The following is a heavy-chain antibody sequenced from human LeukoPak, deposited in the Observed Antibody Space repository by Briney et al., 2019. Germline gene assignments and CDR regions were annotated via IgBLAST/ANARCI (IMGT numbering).Heavy chain of an antibody. CDR1: GFTFSSYA. CDR3: AKNGWLRSSGLWGDY. CDR2: FSGGDGSP. J-gene: IGHJ4*02. D-gene: IGHD5-12*01. V-gene: IGHV3-23*01. Sequence: GGSLRLSCVASGFTFSSYAMTWFRQAPGKGLEWVSIFSGGDGSPYHADSVKGRFTISGDNSKSTLYLQMNSLRAEDTAIYYCAKNGWLRSSGLWGDYWGQGALVTVSS.